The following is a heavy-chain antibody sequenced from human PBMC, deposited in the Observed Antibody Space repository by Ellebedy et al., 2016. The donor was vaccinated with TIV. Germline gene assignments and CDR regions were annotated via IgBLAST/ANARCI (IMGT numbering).Heavy chain of an antibody. D-gene: IGHD3-10*01. J-gene: IGHJ4*02. Sequence: GESLKISCAASGFTFSSYAMSWVRQAPGKGLEWVSVIYSGGSTYYADSVKGRFTISRDNSKNTLYLQMNSLRAEDTAVYYCARGGYGWDYWGQGTLVTVSS. CDR2: IYSGGST. CDR3: ARGGYGWDY. V-gene: IGHV3-66*01. CDR1: GFTFSSYA.